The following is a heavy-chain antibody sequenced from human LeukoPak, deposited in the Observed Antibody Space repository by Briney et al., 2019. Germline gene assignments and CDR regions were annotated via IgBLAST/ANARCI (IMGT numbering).Heavy chain of an antibody. V-gene: IGHV3-30-3*01. CDR3: AKGVDTATLHGAFDI. J-gene: IGHJ3*02. CDR1: GFTFSSYA. CDR2: ISYDGSNK. D-gene: IGHD5-18*01. Sequence: GGSLRLSCAASGFTFSSYAMHWVRQAPGKGLEWVAVISYDGSNKYYADSVKGRFTISRDNSKNTLYLQMNSLGAEDTAVHYCAKGVDTATLHGAFDIWGQGTKVTVSS.